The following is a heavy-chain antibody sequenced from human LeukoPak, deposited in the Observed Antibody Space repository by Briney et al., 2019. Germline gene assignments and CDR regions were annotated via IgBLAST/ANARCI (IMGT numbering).Heavy chain of an antibody. CDR3: TRYMGCIDGVCYRWSDA. D-gene: IGHD2-8*01. CDR2: MYHSGST. J-gene: IGHJ5*02. CDR1: GGAISNSRYY. Sequence: SETLSLTCSVSGGAISNSRYYWGWVRQPPGKGLEWIGTMYHSGSTYYNPSLKRQISMSVDTSKNEFSLRLTSVTAADTAVYYCTRYMGCIDGVCYRWSDAWGQGILVSVSS. V-gene: IGHV4-39*01.